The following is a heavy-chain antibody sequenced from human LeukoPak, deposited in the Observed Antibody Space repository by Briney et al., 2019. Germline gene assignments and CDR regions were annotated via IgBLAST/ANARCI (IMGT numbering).Heavy chain of an antibody. D-gene: IGHD3-10*01. CDR2: INQDGSEK. Sequence: PGGSLRLSCAASGFTFSDYWMSWVRQAPGKGLEWVANINQDGSEKKYVDSVKGRFIISRDNAKNSLYVQMDSLRVEDTAVYYCARDQAMARGVIDAFDMWGQGTMVTVSS. V-gene: IGHV3-7*01. CDR1: GFTFSDYW. J-gene: IGHJ3*02. CDR3: ARDQAMARGVIDAFDM.